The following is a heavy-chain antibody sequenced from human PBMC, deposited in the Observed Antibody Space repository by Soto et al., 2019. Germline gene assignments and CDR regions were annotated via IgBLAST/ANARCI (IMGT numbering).Heavy chain of an antibody. V-gene: IGHV4-61*03. CDR1: GDSVTSGSYY. CDR2: ISYTGRT. D-gene: IGHD7-27*01. J-gene: IGHJ6*02. Sequence: SETQSLTCIVSGDSVTSGSYYWTWLRQPPGKGLEWIGYISYTGRTKYNPSLQSRVTISVDTSKNDFSLNLSSVTAADTAVYFCAREWGLLPYYVMNVWGHGTAVTVSS. CDR3: AREWGLLPYYVMNV.